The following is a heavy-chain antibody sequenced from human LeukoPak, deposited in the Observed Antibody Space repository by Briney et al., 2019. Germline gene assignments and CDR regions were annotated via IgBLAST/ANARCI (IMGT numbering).Heavy chain of an antibody. CDR1: GGSISSYY. CDR2: IYTSGST. J-gene: IGHJ6*03. D-gene: IGHD4-17*01. Sequence: SETLSLTCTVSGGSISSYYWSWIRQPAGKGLEWIGRIYTSGSTNYNPSLKSRVTMSVDTSKNQFSLKLSSVTAADTAVYYCAKVDPATVTPGVFYYYYYMDVWGKGTTVTVSS. CDR3: AKVDPATVTPGVFYYYYYMDV. V-gene: IGHV4-4*07.